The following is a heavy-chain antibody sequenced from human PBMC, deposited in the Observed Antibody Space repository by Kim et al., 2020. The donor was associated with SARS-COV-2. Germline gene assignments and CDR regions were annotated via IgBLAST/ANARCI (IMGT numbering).Heavy chain of an antibody. Sequence: GGSLRLSCAASGFTFSSYWMSWVRQAPGKGLEWVANIKQDGSEKYYVDSVKGRFTISRDNAKNSLYLQMNSLRAEDTAVYYCARDPTPEKYCSGGSCYGTYFDYWGQGTLVTVSS. J-gene: IGHJ4*02. CDR3: ARDPTPEKYCSGGSCYGTYFDY. D-gene: IGHD2-15*01. CDR1: GFTFSSYW. CDR2: IKQDGSEK. V-gene: IGHV3-7*03.